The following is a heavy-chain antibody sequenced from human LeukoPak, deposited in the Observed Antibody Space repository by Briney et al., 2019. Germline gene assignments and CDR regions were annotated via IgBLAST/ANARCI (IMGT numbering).Heavy chain of an antibody. CDR2: INPIFGTA. J-gene: IGHJ6*02. Sequence: SVKVSCKASGGTFSSYAISWVRQAPGQGLEWMGGINPIFGTANYAQKFQGRVTITADESTSTAYMELSSLRSEDTAVYYCATPGPERLVLNRYYYYGMDVWGQGTTVTVSS. CDR3: ATPGPERLVLNRYYYYGMDV. V-gene: IGHV1-69*13. D-gene: IGHD1-7*01. CDR1: GGTFSSYA.